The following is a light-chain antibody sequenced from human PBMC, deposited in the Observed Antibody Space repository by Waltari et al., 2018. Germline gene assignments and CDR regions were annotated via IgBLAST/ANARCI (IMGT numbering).Light chain of an antibody. CDR3: HQYNNWPPWT. Sequence: KVMTQSPATLSVSPGERATLSCRASQSVGSNLAWYQQKPGQAPRLLIYGASTRATGIPARFSGSGSGTEFTLTISSLQSEDFAIYYCHQYNNWPPWTFGQGTKVEIK. V-gene: IGKV3-15*01. CDR2: GAS. J-gene: IGKJ1*01. CDR1: QSVGSN.